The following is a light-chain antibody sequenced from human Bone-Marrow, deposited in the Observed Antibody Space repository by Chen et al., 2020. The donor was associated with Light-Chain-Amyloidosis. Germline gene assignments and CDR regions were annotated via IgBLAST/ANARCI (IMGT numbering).Light chain of an antibody. CDR1: SLDVGGYNY. CDR2: EVS. V-gene: IGLV2-14*01. Sequence: QSALTQPASVSGSPGQSITISCSGSSLDVGGYNYVSWYQQHPGKVPKRIIYEVSNRPSGISNRFSGSKAGDTASLPISGLQAEDEADYYCTSYTGATDNFVFGTGSKFTVL. J-gene: IGLJ1*01. CDR3: TSYTGATDNFV.